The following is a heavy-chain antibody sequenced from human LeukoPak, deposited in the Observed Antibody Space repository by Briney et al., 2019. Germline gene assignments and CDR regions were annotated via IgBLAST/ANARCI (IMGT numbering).Heavy chain of an antibody. D-gene: IGHD3-10*01. CDR3: ARESSGTYYNPLGYMDV. CDR2: IFTSGIT. J-gene: IGHJ6*03. CDR1: GGSLSLYY. V-gene: IGHV4-4*07. Sequence: SETLSLTCTVSGGSLSLYYWNWIRQPAGKGLEWVGRIFTSGITNHNPSLKSRVTMSVDTPKSHFSLNLSSVTAADTAVYYCARESSGTYYNPLGYMDVWGKGTTVTVSS.